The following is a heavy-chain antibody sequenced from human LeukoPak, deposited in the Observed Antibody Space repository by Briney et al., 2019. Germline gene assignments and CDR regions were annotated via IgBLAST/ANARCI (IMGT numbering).Heavy chain of an antibody. CDR2: INWNGGST. Sequence: GGSLRLSCAVSGFTFDDYGMSWVRQAPGKGLEWVSGINWNGGSTGYADSVKGRFTISRDNAKNSLYLQMNSLRAEDTAVYYCARDRGYYGSGSYYIYYYYMDVWGKGTTVTVSS. J-gene: IGHJ6*03. V-gene: IGHV3-20*04. D-gene: IGHD3-10*01. CDR1: GFTFDDYG. CDR3: ARDRGYYGSGSYYIYYYYMDV.